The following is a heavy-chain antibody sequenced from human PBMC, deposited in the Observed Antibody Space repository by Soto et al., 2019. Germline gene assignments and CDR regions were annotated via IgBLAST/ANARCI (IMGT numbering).Heavy chain of an antibody. CDR3: SAGSVLTTDTAMDV. V-gene: IGHV3-15*07. Sequence: EVQLVESGGGLVKPGGSLRLSCEASAFVFNNAWMNWVRQAPGKGLEWVGRIKRKIEGGTTDYAAPVKGRISISRDDSTNTVYLQMNRLTSEDTAVYYCSAGSVLTTDTAMDVWGQGTTVTVSS. CDR1: AFVFNNAW. CDR2: IKRKIEGGTT. J-gene: IGHJ6*02. D-gene: IGHD4-4*01.